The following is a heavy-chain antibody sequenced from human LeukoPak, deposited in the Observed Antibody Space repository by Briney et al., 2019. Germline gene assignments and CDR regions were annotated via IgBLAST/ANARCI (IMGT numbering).Heavy chain of an antibody. CDR1: GFTFSSYA. V-gene: IGHV3-23*01. CDR2: ISATGGST. D-gene: IGHD5-18*01. J-gene: IGHJ4*02. Sequence: GGSLRLSCAASGFTFSSYAMNWVRQAPGKGLEWVSAISATGGSTYYADSVKGRFTISRDNSKNTLYLQMSSLRADDTAVYYCAKAGNTAMVIPYFDYWGQGTLVTVSS. CDR3: AKAGNTAMVIPYFDY.